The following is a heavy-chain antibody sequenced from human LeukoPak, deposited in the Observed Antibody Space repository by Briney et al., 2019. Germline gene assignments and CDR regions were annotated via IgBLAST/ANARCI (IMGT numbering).Heavy chain of an antibody. CDR3: ARVSVVPAARVDY. CDR2: INSSGSTI. D-gene: IGHD2-2*01. Sequence: GGSLRLSCAASGFTFSDYYMSWIRQAPGKWLEWVSYINSSGSTIYYADSVKGRFTISRDNAKNSLYLQMNSLRAEDTAVYSGARVSVVPAARVDYLGQGTLVTVSS. J-gene: IGHJ4*02. V-gene: IGHV3-11*04. CDR1: GFTFSDYY.